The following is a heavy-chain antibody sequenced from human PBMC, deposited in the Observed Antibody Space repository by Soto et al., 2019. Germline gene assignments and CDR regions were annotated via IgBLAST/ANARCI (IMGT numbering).Heavy chain of an antibody. Sequence: QMQLQESGPGLVRPAETLSLTCTVSGASINNGDYYWIWIRQTPGKGLEWLGYIYVTGTTYYNPSLKTRLAISIDRSKSQFSLRLTSVTAADTAVYYCARLYWSYYASSGYLDQWGQGTLVTVS. CDR2: IYVTGTT. D-gene: IGHD3-22*01. V-gene: IGHV4-30-4*01. CDR1: GASINNGDYY. J-gene: IGHJ4*02. CDR3: ARLYWSYYASSGYLDQ.